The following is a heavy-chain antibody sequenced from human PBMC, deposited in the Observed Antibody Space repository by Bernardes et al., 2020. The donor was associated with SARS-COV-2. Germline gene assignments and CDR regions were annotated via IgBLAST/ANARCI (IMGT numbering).Heavy chain of an antibody. V-gene: IGHV4-34*01. CDR1: GGSLSGWY. CDR2: ISNSGSR. CDR3: AGKPVTTDGGDY. Sequence: SETLSLTCGVSGGSLSGWYWTWIRQSPGKGLGWNGDISNSGSRNNNPSLKSRVAISADTSKNQSSLNMSSVTAAAAAVYYCAGKPVTTDGGDYWGQGTLVRVSS. J-gene: IGHJ4*02. D-gene: IGHD2-2*01.